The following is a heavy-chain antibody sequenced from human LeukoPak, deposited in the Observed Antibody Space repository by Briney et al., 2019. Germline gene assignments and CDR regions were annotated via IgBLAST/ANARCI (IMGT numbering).Heavy chain of an antibody. V-gene: IGHV3-21*01. Sequence: GGSLRLSCAASGFTFSSYSMNWVRQAPGKGLEWVSSISSSSSYIYYADSVKGRFTIARDNAKNSLYLQMNSLRAEDTAVYYCARDERRYCIATISSAFDIWGQGTMVTVSS. D-gene: IGHD2-15*01. CDR3: ARDERRYCIATISSAFDI. CDR2: ISSSSSYI. CDR1: GFTFSSYS. J-gene: IGHJ3*02.